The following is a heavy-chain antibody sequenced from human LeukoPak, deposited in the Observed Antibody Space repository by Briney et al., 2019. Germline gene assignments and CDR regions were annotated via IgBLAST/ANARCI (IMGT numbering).Heavy chain of an antibody. CDR2: ISAYNGNT. Sequence: VASVKVSCKASGYTFTSYGISWVRQAPGQGLEWMGWISAYNGNTNYAQKLQGRVTMTTDTSTSTAYMELRSLRSDDTAVYYCAKDRNPKTHSGSSPGDYWGQGTLVTVSS. V-gene: IGHV1-18*01. D-gene: IGHD1-26*01. CDR1: GYTFTSYG. CDR3: AKDRNPKTHSGSSPGDY. J-gene: IGHJ4*02.